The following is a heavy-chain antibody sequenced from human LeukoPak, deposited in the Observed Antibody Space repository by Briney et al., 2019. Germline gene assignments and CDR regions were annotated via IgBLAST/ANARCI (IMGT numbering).Heavy chain of an antibody. CDR1: GFTFSNYN. J-gene: IGHJ6*03. D-gene: IGHD1-26*01. CDR2: ITSSSSYI. CDR3: ARDPYSGSYSAYYYYYMDV. Sequence: GGSLRLSCAASGFTFSNYNMNWVRHAPGKGLEWVSSITSSSSYIYYADSVKGRFTIPRDNAKNSLYLQMNSLRAEDTAVYYCARDPYSGSYSAYYYYYMDVWGKGTTVTVSS. V-gene: IGHV3-21*01.